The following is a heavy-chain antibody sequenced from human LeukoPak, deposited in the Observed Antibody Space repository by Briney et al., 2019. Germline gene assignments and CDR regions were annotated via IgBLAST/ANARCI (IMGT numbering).Heavy chain of an antibody. V-gene: IGHV3-30*04. J-gene: IGHJ4*02. CDR1: GFTFSSYA. CDR2: ISYDGSNK. CDR3: ARDFKQQLANFDY. Sequence: GGSLRLSCAASGFTFSSYAMHWVRQAPGKGLERVAVISYDGSNKYYADSAKGRFTISRDNSKNTLYLQMNSLRAEDTAAYYCARDFKQQLANFDYWGQGTLVTVSS. D-gene: IGHD6-13*01.